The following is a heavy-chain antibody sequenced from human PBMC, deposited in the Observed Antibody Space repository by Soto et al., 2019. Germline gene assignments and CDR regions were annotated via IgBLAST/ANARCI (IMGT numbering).Heavy chain of an antibody. V-gene: IGHV3-21*01. CDR3: ARESADRTSNCAY. Sequence: EVQLVESGGGLVKPGGSLRLSCAASGFTCTRYSMNWVRQAPGKGLEWVSSISSTTKYIYYGDSMKGRFTTSRDNAKKSLYRAMNSLRAEATAVYYCARESADRTSNCAYWGKGTLVTVSS. J-gene: IGHJ4*02. CDR2: ISSTTKYI. CDR1: GFTCTRYS.